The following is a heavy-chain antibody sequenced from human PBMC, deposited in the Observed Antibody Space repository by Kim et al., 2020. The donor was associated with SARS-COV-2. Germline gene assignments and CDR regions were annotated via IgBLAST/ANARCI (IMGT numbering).Heavy chain of an antibody. D-gene: IGHD3-3*01. Sequence: GGSLRLSCAASGFTFSSYEMNWVRQAPGKGLEWVSYISSSGSTIYYADSVKGRFTISRDNAKNSLYLQMNSLRAEDTAVYYCARGLKDNVLRFLEWPYCGQGTLVTVSS. CDR1: GFTFSSYE. CDR3: ARGLKDNVLRFLEWPY. CDR2: ISSSGSTI. V-gene: IGHV3-48*03. J-gene: IGHJ4*02.